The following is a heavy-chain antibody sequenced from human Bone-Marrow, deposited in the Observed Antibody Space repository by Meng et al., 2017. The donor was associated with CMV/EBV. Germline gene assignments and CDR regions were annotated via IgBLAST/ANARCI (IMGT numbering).Heavy chain of an antibody. CDR2: IKQDGSEK. J-gene: IGHJ4*02. Sequence: GESLKISCAASGFTFSSYWMSWVRQAPGKGLEWVANIKQDGSEKYYVDSVKGRFTISRDNAKNSLYLQMNSLRAEDTAVYYCARARRYSSSSPYYFDYWGQGTLVTVSS. CDR1: GFTFSSYW. V-gene: IGHV3-7*01. CDR3: ARARRYSSSSPYYFDY. D-gene: IGHD6-6*01.